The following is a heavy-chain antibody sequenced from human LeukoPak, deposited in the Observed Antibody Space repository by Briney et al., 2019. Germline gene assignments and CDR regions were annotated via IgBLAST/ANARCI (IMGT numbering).Heavy chain of an antibody. CDR2: ISGSGGST. Sequence: SGGSLRLSCSASGFTFSSCAMSWVRQAPGKGLEWVSGISGSGGSTYYADSVKGRFTISRDNSKNTLYLQMNSLRAEDTALYYCAKSPLAYCSGGSCYLYFDYWGQGTLVTVSS. D-gene: IGHD2-15*01. V-gene: IGHV3-23*01. J-gene: IGHJ4*02. CDR1: GFTFSSCA. CDR3: AKSPLAYCSGGSCYLYFDY.